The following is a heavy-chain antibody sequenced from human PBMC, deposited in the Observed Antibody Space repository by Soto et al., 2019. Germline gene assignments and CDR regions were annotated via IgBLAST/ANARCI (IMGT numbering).Heavy chain of an antibody. J-gene: IGHJ5*02. D-gene: IGHD1-1*01. CDR2: IYYSGST. CDR1: GGSISSGGYY. Sequence: SETLSLTCTVSGGSISSGGYYWSWIRQHPGKGLEWIGYIYYSGSTYYNPSLKSRVTISVDTSKNQFSLKLSSVTAADTAVYYCARLGPRRVNWFDPWGQGTLVTVSS. CDR3: ARLGPRRVNWFDP. V-gene: IGHV4-31*03.